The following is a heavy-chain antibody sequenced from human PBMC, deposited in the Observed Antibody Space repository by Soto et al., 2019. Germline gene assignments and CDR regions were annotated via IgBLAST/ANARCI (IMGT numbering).Heavy chain of an antibody. CDR1: GFTFEDYA. CDR2: INWNSGSI. J-gene: IGHJ1*01. CDR3: VKDESINWYSGHFRH. D-gene: IGHD6-13*01. Sequence: EVQLVESGGGLVQPGRSLRLSCAASGFTFEDYAMHWVRQVPGKGLEWVSGINWNSGSIGYAGSVKGRFAISRDNAKNSLHLQMNSLRAEDTAFYYCVKDESINWYSGHFRHWGQGTLVTVSS. V-gene: IGHV3-9*01.